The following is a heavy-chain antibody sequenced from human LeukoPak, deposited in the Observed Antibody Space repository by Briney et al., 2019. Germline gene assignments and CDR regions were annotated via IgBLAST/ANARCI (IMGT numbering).Heavy chain of an antibody. J-gene: IGHJ5*02. Sequence: GGSLRLSCAASGFTFSSYGMHWVRQAPGKGLEWVAFIRYDGSNKYYADSVKGRFTISRDNSKNTLYLQMNSLRAEDTAVYYCARPYYYGSGSRSWFDPWGQGTLVTVSS. CDR3: ARPYYYGSGSRSWFDP. V-gene: IGHV3-30*02. CDR1: GFTFSSYG. D-gene: IGHD3-10*01. CDR2: IRYDGSNK.